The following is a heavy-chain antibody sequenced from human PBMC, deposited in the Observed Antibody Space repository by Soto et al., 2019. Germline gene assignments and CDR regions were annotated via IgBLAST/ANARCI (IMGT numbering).Heavy chain of an antibody. D-gene: IGHD2-21*02. Sequence: QVQLQESGPGLEKASETLSLTCTVSGGSMSGYYWSWIQQPPGKGLEWIGFIYDSGTTNYNPSLKSRGTISIDTSKNQFSLKLTSVTAADTAVYYCARVSHIVVVPAVRGAFDIWGQGTMITVPS. CDR1: GGSMSGYY. V-gene: IGHV4-59*01. J-gene: IGHJ3*02. CDR3: ARVSHIVVVPAVRGAFDI. CDR2: IYDSGTT.